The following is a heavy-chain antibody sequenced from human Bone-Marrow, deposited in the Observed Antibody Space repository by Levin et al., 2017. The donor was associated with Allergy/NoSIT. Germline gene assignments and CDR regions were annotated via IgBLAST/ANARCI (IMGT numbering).Heavy chain of an antibody. Sequence: QAGGSLRLSCGASGFSFSRYGMHWVRQAPGKGLEGVADIWNDGGQRYHADSVKGRFTVSRDNSKNTLYLEIRNLRAEDTAIYYCARDTDVSKTFGSVRGLARRKYGMDAWGQGTTVTV. CDR3: ARDTDVSKTFGSVRGLARRKYGMDA. D-gene: IGHD3-10*01. V-gene: IGHV3-33*01. CDR2: IWNDGGQR. CDR1: GFSFSRYG. J-gene: IGHJ6*02.